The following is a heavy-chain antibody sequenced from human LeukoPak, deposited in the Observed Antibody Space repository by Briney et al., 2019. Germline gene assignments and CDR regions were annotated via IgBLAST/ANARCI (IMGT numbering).Heavy chain of an antibody. CDR2: INSASTYI. J-gene: IGHJ4*02. CDR1: GFTFSSYS. D-gene: IGHD5-18*01. CDR3: ARLVWDTTMADGDIDS. V-gene: IGHV3-21*01. Sequence: PGGSLRLSCAASGFTFSSYSMNWVRQAPGKGLEWVSSINSASTYIYYADSVKGRFTISRDNAKNSLYLQMNSLRAEDTAMYYCARLVWDTTMADGDIDSWGQGTLLIVSS.